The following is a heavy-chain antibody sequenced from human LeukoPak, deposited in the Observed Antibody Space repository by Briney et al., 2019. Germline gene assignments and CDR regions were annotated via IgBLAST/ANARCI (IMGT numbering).Heavy chain of an antibody. CDR2: IWFDGSNI. CDR3: SRDHGDYSFDY. J-gene: IGHJ4*02. Sequence: GGSPRLSCVASGFTFSNYGMNWVRQAPGKGLEGVAIIWFDGSNIDYADSVKGRFTISRDNSKNTLFLQMNSLRAEDTAVYYWSRDHGDYSFDYWGQGTLVTVSS. CDR1: GFTFSNYG. D-gene: IGHD4-17*01. V-gene: IGHV3-33*01.